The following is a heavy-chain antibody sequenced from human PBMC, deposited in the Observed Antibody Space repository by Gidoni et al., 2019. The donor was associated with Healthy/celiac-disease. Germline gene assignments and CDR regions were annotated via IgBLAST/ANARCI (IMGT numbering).Heavy chain of an antibody. CDR3: AREGADILTGYGSYYYYGMDV. Sequence: QVQLVESGGGLVNPGGSLRLSFAASGFTFSDSSLIWIRQAPGKGLEWVSYISSSGSTIYYADSVKGRFTISRDNAKNSLYLQMNSLRAEDTAVDYCAREGADILTGYGSYYYYGMDVWGQGTTVTVSS. V-gene: IGHV3-11*01. CDR2: ISSSGSTI. D-gene: IGHD3-9*01. J-gene: IGHJ6*02. CDR1: GFTFSDSS.